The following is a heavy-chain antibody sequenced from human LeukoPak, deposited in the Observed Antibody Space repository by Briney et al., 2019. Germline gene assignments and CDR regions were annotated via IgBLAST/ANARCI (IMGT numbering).Heavy chain of an antibody. J-gene: IGHJ4*02. Sequence: ASVKVSCKASGYTFTSYDINWVRQATGQGLEWMGFMNPSSGNTVYAQKFQGRVTMTRNTSISTAYMELSSLRSEDTALYYCARVPRELGAYWGQGTLVTVSS. D-gene: IGHD3-16*01. CDR2: MNPSSGNT. V-gene: IGHV1-8*01. CDR1: GYTFTSYD. CDR3: ARVPRELGAY.